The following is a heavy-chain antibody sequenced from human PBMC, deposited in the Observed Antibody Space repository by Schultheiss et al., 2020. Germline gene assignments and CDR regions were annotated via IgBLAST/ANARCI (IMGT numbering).Heavy chain of an antibody. J-gene: IGHJ6*02. V-gene: IGHV1-18*01. CDR2: ISAYNGNT. CDR1: GYTFTSYG. Sequence: ASVKVSCKASGYTFTSYGISWVRQAPGQGLEWMGWISAYNGNTNYAQKLQGRVTMTTDTSTSTAYMELRSLRSEDTAVYYCAGYYYYYYGMDVWGQGTTVTVSS. CDR3: AGYYYYYYGMDV.